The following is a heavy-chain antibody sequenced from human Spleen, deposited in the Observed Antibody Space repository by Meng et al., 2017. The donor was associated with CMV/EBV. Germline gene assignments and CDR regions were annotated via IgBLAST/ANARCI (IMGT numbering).Heavy chain of an antibody. CDR3: ARVPHSITIFGVVFYYFDY. J-gene: IGHJ4*02. CDR2: IYHSGST. CDR1: GYSISSGYY. V-gene: IGHV4-38-2*02. Sequence: SETLSLTCTVSGYSISSGYYWGWIRQPPGKGLEWIGSIYHSGSTYYNPSLKSRATISLDTSKNQFSLKLSSVTAADTAVYYCARVPHSITIFGVVFYYFDYWGQGTLVTVSS. D-gene: IGHD3-3*01.